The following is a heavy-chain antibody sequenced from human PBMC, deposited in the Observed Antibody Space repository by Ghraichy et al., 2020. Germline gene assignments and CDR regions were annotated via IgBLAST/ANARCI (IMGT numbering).Heavy chain of an antibody. CDR1: GFTFSSYS. J-gene: IGHJ6*02. V-gene: IGHV3-21*01. D-gene: IGHD3-3*01. CDR3: ARGERDYGVWSGLTIYYYGLDV. Sequence: GGSLRLSCEASGFTFSSYSVNWVRQAPGKGLEWVSSITSSSSYRYYADSVKGRFTISRDNAKNSLYLEMNSLRVEDTAVYYCARGERDYGVWSGLTIYYYGLDVWGQGTAVTVSS. CDR2: ITSSSSYR.